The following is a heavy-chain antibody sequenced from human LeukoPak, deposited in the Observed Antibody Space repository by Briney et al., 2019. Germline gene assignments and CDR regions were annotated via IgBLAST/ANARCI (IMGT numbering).Heavy chain of an antibody. CDR2: ISSSSSYI. CDR3: AKSQYSRSSPDALDI. CDR1: GFPFSTYT. D-gene: IGHD6-6*01. Sequence: PGGSLRLSCAASGFPFSTYTMNWVRQAPGKGLEWVSSISSSSSYIYYADSMKGRFTISRDNSKKTVYVQMNSLRAEDTAVYYCAKSQYSRSSPDALDIWGQGTMVTVSS. V-gene: IGHV3-21*04. J-gene: IGHJ3*02.